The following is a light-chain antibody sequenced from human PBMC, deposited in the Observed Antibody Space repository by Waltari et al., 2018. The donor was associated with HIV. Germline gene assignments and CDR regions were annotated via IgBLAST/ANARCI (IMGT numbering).Light chain of an antibody. CDR1: SRDTGYFDY. V-gene: IGLV2-11*01. J-gene: IGLJ1*01. CDR3: CSYAGTYTYV. CDR2: EVS. Sequence: QSALTQPRSVSGSPGQSVTISCTGTSRDTGYFDYVYCYQQYPGNAPIVIIYEVSQRPSGVPDRFTASKSGIPASLTISGLQDEDEADYYCCSYAGTYTYVFGTGTTVTVL.